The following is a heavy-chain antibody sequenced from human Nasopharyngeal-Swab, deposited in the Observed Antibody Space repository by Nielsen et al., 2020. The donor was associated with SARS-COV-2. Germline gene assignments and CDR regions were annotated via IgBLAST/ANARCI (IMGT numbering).Heavy chain of an antibody. D-gene: IGHD3-16*01. Sequence: SETLSLTCTVSGGSISSGDYYWSWIRQPPGKGLEWIGYIYYSESTYYNPSLKSRVTISVDTSKNQFSLKLSSVTATDTAVYYCARGGAGYYYYMDVWGKGTTVTVSS. J-gene: IGHJ6*03. CDR3: ARGGAGYYYYMDV. V-gene: IGHV4-30-4*01. CDR2: IYYSEST. CDR1: GGSISSGDYY.